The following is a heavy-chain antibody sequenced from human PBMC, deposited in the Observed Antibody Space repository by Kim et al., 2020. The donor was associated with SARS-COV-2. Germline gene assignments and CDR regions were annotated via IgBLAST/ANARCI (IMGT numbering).Heavy chain of an antibody. Sequence: GGSLRLSCAASGFTVSSNYMSWVRQAPGKGLEWVSVIYSGGSTYYADSVKGRFTISRDNSKNTLYLQMNSLRAEDTAVYYCARDWKAAAGTQGYYYYYYGMDVWGQGTTVTVSS. CDR3: ARDWKAAAGTQGYYYYYYGMDV. CDR1: GFTVSSNY. CDR2: IYSGGST. V-gene: IGHV3-53*01. D-gene: IGHD6-13*01. J-gene: IGHJ6*02.